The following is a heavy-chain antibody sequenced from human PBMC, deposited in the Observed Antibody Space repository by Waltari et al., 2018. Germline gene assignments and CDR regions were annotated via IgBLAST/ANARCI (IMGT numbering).Heavy chain of an antibody. CDR3: AGCSSMQQLMRY. Sequence: QLQLQESGPGLLKPSETLSLTCHVSDGSISSASWWSWIRQSPGKGLEWIGEIFPSGSTNYNPSLESRVTISQDYSKNQFSLKLNSVTAADTAVYYCAGCSSMQQLMRYWGQGILVTVSS. CDR2: IFPSGST. CDR1: DGSISSASW. J-gene: IGHJ4*02. V-gene: IGHV4-4*02. D-gene: IGHD6-13*01.